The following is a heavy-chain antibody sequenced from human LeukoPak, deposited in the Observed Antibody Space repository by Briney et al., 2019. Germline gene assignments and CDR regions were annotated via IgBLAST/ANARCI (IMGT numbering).Heavy chain of an antibody. J-gene: IGHJ6*02. D-gene: IGHD2-8*02. CDR3: AREASTEIIGGMDV. CDR1: GFSFSSNG. Sequence: GGSLRLSCAASGFSFSSNGIHWVRQAPGKGLEWVSFIQTGGDPKYYADSVRGRFTISRDNSKKTCSLQMDSLRVEDTATYYCAREASTEIIGGMDVRGQGTTVTVTS. CDR2: IQTGGDPK. V-gene: IGHV3-30*02.